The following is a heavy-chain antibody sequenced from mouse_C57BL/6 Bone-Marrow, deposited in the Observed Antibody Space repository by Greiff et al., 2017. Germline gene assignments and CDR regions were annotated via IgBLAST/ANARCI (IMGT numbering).Heavy chain of an antibody. CDR1: GYTFTSYG. J-gene: IGHJ2*01. Sequence: VQLQQSGAELARPGASVKLSCKASGYTFTSYGISWVKQRTGQGLEWIGEIYPRSGNTYYNEKFKGKATLTADKSSSTAYLELRSLTSEDSAVYFGTRSGYYGSRYYFDYWGQGTTLTVSS. CDR3: TRSGYYGSRYYFDY. CDR2: IYPRSGNT. V-gene: IGHV1-81*01. D-gene: IGHD1-1*01.